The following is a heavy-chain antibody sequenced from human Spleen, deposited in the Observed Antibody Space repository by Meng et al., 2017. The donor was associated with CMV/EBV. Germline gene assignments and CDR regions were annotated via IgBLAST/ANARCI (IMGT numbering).Heavy chain of an antibody. Sequence: SETLSLTCTVSGGSISSYFWSWMRQPPGKGLEWIGYIYYSGSTNYNPSLKSRVTISVDTSKNQFSLNLSSVTAADTAVYYCARVDEVRGLWFFDYWGQGTLVTVSS. CDR3: ARVDEVRGLWFFDY. V-gene: IGHV4-59*12. D-gene: IGHD3-10*01. CDR1: GGSISSYF. J-gene: IGHJ4*02. CDR2: IYYSGST.